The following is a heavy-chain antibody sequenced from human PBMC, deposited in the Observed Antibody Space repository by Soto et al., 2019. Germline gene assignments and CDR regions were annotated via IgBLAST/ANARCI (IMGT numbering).Heavy chain of an antibody. V-gene: IGHV1-69*01. Sequence: QVQLVQSGAEVKKPGSAVRVSCKASGGTFGNHAISWVRQAPGQGLEWLVGIIPVLGVRDNAQNFQGRVTITADASTSTAYLELSSLRSEDTALYSFAREAGYTYGYFFDNWGQGTLVTVSS. J-gene: IGHJ4*02. CDR2: IIPVLGVR. D-gene: IGHD5-18*01. CDR3: AREAGYTYGYFFDN. CDR1: GGTFGNHA.